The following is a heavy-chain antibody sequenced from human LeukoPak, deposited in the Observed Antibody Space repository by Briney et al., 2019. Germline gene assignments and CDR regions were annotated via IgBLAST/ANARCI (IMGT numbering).Heavy chain of an antibody. D-gene: IGHD2-2*01. J-gene: IGHJ6*03. CDR1: GASISSGSYY. CDR2: IYTSGST. V-gene: IGHV4-61*02. CDR3: ARDSLLPSAMGYYYMDV. Sequence: SETLSLTCTVSGASISSGSYYWSWIRQPAGKGLEWIGRIYTSGSTNHNPSLKSRVTISVDTSKKQFSLKLSSVTAADTALYYCARDSLLPSAMGYYYMDVWGKGTTVTVSS.